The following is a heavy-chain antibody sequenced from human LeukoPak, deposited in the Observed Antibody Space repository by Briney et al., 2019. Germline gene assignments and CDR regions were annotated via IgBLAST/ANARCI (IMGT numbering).Heavy chain of an antibody. Sequence: PGGSLRLSCAASGFTVSSNYMSWVRQAPGKGLEWVSIIYTGGKTYYADSVKGRFTISRDNSKNTLFLQMNSLRAEDTAVYYCVRDGVGATTYFGFFDYWGQGALVTVTS. D-gene: IGHD1-26*01. CDR3: VRDGVGATTYFGFFDY. J-gene: IGHJ4*02. CDR1: GFTVSSNY. CDR2: IYTGGKT. V-gene: IGHV3-53*01.